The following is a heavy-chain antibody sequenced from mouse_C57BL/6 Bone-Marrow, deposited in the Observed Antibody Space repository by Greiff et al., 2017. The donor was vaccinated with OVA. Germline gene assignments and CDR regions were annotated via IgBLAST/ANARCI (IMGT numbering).Heavy chain of an antibody. CDR3: ARALYGSSPLYYFDY. D-gene: IGHD1-1*01. J-gene: IGHJ2*01. V-gene: IGHV1-76*01. CDR2: IYPGSGNT. Sequence: QVQLMESGAELVRPGASVKLSCKASGYTFTDYYINWVKQRPGQGLEWIARIYPGSGNTYYNEKFKGKATLTAEKSSITAYMQLSSLTSEDAAVYFCARALYGSSPLYYFDYWGQGTTLTVSS. CDR1: GYTFTDYY.